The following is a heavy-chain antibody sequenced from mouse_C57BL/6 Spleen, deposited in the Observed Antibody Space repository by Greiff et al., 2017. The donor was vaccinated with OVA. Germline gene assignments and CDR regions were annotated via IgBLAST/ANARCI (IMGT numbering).Heavy chain of an antibody. CDR2: IYPGSGST. CDR3: SREDHGNYVCFAY. D-gene: IGHD2-1*01. CDR1: GYTFTSYW. Sequence: QVQLQQPGAELVKPGASVKMSCKASGYTFTSYWITWVKQRPGQGLEWIGDIYPGSGSTNYNEQFKSKATLTVDTSSSTAYMQLSSLTSEDSAVYYCSREDHGNYVCFAYWGQGTLVTVSA. J-gene: IGHJ3*01. V-gene: IGHV1-55*01.